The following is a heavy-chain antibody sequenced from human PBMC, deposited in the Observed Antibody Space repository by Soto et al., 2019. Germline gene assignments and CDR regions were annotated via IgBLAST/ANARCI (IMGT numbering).Heavy chain of an antibody. CDR3: ARDQGAGYYYGSGSPHYYYSYGMDV. CDR1: GGSISSYY. CDR2: IFYSGST. J-gene: IGHJ6*02. V-gene: IGHV4-59*01. Sequence: SETLSLTCTVSGGSISSYYWSWIRQPPGKGLEWIGYIFYSGSTNYNPSLKSRFTFSVDTSKNLFSLKLSFVTAAATAVFYCARDQGAGYYYGSGSPHYYYSYGMDVWGQGTTVTVSS. D-gene: IGHD3-10*01.